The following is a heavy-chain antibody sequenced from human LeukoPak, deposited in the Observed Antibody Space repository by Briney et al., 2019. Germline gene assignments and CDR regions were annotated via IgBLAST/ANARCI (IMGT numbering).Heavy chain of an antibody. Sequence: PGGSLRLSCAASGFTFSSYAMSWARQAPGKGLEWVSGISSSGSGDNTYYADSVKGRFTISRDSSKNTLFLHMDTLRAEDTAIYYCAKDRTVGASYWYFDLWGRSTLVTVSS. J-gene: IGHJ2*01. CDR3: AKDRTVGASYWYFDL. D-gene: IGHD1-26*01. V-gene: IGHV3-23*01. CDR1: GFTFSSYA. CDR2: ISSSGSGDNT.